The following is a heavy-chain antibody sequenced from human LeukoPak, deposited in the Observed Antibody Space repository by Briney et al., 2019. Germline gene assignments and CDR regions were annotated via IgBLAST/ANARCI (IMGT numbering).Heavy chain of an antibody. V-gene: IGHV4-38-2*02. CDR1: GYSISSGYY. CDR3: ARDYEIAARPEWFDP. Sequence: PSETLSLTCTVSGYSISSGYYWGWIRQPPGKGLEWIGSIYHSGSTYYNPSLKSRVTISVDTSKNQFSLKLSSVTAADTAVYYCARDYEIAARPEWFDPWGQGTLVTVSS. CDR2: IYHSGST. J-gene: IGHJ5*02. D-gene: IGHD6-6*01.